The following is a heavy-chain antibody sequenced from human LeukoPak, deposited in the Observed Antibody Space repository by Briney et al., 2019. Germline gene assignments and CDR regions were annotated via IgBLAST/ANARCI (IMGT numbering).Heavy chain of an antibody. V-gene: IGHV4-39*07. J-gene: IGHJ4*02. CDR1: GGSISSSSYY. CDR2: INHSGST. Sequence: SETLSLTCTVSGGSISSSSYYWGWIRQPPGKGLEWIGEINHSGSTNYNPSLKSRVTISVDTSKNQFSLKLSSVTAADTAVYYCARGLWGSYSTFDYWGQGTLVTVSS. CDR3: ARGLWGSYSTFDY. D-gene: IGHD1-26*01.